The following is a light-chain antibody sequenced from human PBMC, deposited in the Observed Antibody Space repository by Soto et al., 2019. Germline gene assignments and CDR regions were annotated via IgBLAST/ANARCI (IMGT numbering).Light chain of an antibody. CDR1: QSINSRY. J-gene: IGKJ2*01. CDR3: QKYGSSTWYT. Sequence: EIVLTQSPGTLSLSPGERATLSCRASQSINSRYLAWYQQKPGQAPRLVIYGASSRATGIPDRFSGSGSGTEFTLTISRLEPEDFVVYYCQKYGSSTWYTFGQGTKLEIK. CDR2: GAS. V-gene: IGKV3-20*01.